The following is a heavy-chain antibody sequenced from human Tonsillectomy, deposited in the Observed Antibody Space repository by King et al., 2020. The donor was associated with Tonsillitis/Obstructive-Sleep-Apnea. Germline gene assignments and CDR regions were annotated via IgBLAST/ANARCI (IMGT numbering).Heavy chain of an antibody. D-gene: IGHD3-10*02. CDR3: AREWVGHLGTAQLC. CDR1: GYTFVGYY. V-gene: IGHV1-2*02. Sequence: QLVQSGAEVKKPGASVKVSCKASGYTFVGYYIQWVRQAPGQGLEWMGWINPNSGGTNYAQRFQGRVTMTRDTSISTAYMELSSLTSDDTAVYYCAREWVGHLGTAQLCWGQGTLVTVSS. CDR2: INPNSGGT. J-gene: IGHJ4*02.